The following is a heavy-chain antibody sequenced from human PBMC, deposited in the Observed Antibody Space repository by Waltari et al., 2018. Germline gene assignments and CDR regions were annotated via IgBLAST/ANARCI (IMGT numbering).Heavy chain of an antibody. CDR1: GLTSFNHA. J-gene: IGHJ1*01. CDR2: ISVSDAT. V-gene: IGHV3-23*01. D-gene: IGHD1-20*01. Sequence: EVQLLESGGGFVQPGGSLRLSCQASGLTSFNHAINWVRQAQGKGREWVPSISVSDATYYADSGKGRFTISRDYSDNTVYLQMDSLRADDTAVYFCAKPFYNWDDPLHSWGQGTPVTVSS. CDR3: AKPFYNWDDPLHS.